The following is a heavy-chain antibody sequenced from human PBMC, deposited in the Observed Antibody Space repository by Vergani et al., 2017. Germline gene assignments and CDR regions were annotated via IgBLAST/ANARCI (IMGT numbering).Heavy chain of an antibody. CDR2: ISSSSSYI. CDR3: AREGYCSSTSCYREGMDV. V-gene: IGHV3-21*04. J-gene: IGHJ6*03. D-gene: IGHD2-2*01. CDR1: GFTFSSYS. Sequence: VQLVESGGGVVQPGRSLRLSCAASGFTFSSYSMNWVRQAPGKGLEWVSSISSSSSYIYYADSVKGRFTISRDNAKNSLYLQMNSLRAEDTAVYYCAREGYCSSTSCYREGMDVWGKGTTVTVSS.